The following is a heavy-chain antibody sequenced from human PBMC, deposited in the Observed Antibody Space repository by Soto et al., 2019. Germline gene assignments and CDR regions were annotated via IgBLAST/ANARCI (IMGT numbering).Heavy chain of an antibody. Sequence: QITLKESGPTLVKPTQPLTLTCTFSGFSLSTSGVGVGWIRQPPGKALEWLALVYWDDDKRYSPALKSRLTVTKDTSKFPVGLTMTNIDPVDTATYSCVQAGYVSGSYYRKPNGFDSWCQGTLVTVSP. V-gene: IGHV2-5*02. CDR2: VYWDDDK. J-gene: IGHJ5*01. CDR3: VQAGYVSGSYYRKPNGFDS. CDR1: GFSLSTSGVG. D-gene: IGHD3-10*01.